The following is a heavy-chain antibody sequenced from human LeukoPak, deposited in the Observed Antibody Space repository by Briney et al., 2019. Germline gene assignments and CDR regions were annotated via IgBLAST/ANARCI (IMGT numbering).Heavy chain of an antibody. Sequence: ASVKVSCKASGGTFSSYAISWVRQAPGQGLEWMGRIIPIFGTANYAQKFQGRVTITTDESTSTAYMELSSLRSEDTAVYYCARDKNAYYYDETGAFDIWGQGIMVTVSS. J-gene: IGHJ3*02. CDR2: IIPIFGTA. CDR1: GGTFSSYA. V-gene: IGHV1-69*05. CDR3: ARDKNAYYYDETGAFDI. D-gene: IGHD3-22*01.